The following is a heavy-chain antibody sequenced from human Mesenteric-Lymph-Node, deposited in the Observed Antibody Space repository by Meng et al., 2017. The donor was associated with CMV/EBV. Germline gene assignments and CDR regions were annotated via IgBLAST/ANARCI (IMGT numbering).Heavy chain of an antibody. CDR2: ISSSGSTI. V-gene: IGHV3-11*01. CDR1: GFTFSSYA. D-gene: IGHD6-13*01. CDR3: ARDLGSSSWPYYFDY. J-gene: IGHJ4*02. Sequence: SLKISCTASGFTFSSYAMSWIRQAPGKGLEWVSYISSSGSTIYYADSVKGRFTISRDNAKNSLYLQMNSLRAEDTAVYYCARDLGSSSWPYYFDYWGQGTLVTVSS.